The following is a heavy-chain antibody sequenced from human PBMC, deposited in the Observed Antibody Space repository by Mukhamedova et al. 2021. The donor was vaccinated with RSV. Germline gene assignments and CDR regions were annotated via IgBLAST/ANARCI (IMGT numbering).Heavy chain of an antibody. V-gene: IGHV4-59*09. CDR2: FSNSGST. J-gene: IGHJ4*02. Sequence: EWIGYFSNSGSTKYTPSLKSRVRISVDTTQNQFSLSLNSVTAADTAVYYCARGHYGSGSLHYWGQGALVTVS. CDR3: ARGHYGSGSLHY. D-gene: IGHD3-10*01.